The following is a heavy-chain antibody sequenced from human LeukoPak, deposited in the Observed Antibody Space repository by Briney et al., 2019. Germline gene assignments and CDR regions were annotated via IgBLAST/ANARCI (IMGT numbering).Heavy chain of an antibody. CDR1: GDSFDNSI. J-gene: IGHJ4*02. CDR2: ILQMIDTP. D-gene: IGHD1-7*01. V-gene: IGHV1-69*06. CDR3: ARGAVEDWNYGKLFDY. Sequence: SVKVSCKASGDSFDNSIISWVRQVPGQGFEYMGGILQMIDTPNYAQKFQGRVTISADKFTATAYLELSTLRSEDTAVYYCARGAVEDWNYGKLFDYWGPGTLVTVSS.